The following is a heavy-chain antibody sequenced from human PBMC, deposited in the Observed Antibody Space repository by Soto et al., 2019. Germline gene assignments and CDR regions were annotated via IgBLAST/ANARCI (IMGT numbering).Heavy chain of an antibody. J-gene: IGHJ6*02. D-gene: IGHD3-3*01. CDR3: ARDQSVPVLRFLEWLLYRAMDV. Sequence: GGSLRLSCAASGFTFSSYSMNWVRQAPGKGLEWVAVISYDGSNKYYADSVKGRFTISRDNSKNTLYLQMNSLRAEDTAVYYCARDQSVPVLRFLEWLLYRAMDVWGQGTTVTVSS. CDR1: GFTFSSYS. CDR2: ISYDGSNK. V-gene: IGHV3-30*03.